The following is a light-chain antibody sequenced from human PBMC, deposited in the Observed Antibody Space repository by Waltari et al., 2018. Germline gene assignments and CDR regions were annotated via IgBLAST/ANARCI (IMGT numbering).Light chain of an antibody. J-gene: IGKJ1*01. CDR1: QSVIHSSNTRSS. Sequence: DIVMTQSPDSLAVSLGERATINCKSSQSVIHSSNTRSSLAWYQQKPGQPPKLLIYWASTRQPGVPDRFSGSGSGTDFTLTISSLQPEDSATYYCLQDYIYPRTFGQGTKVEIK. CDR2: WAS. CDR3: LQDYIYPRT. V-gene: IGKV4-1*01.